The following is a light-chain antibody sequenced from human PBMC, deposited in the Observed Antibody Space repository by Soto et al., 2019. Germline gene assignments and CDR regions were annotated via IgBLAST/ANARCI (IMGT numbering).Light chain of an antibody. CDR3: HSYDSSLSGWV. J-gene: IGLJ3*02. Sequence: QSALTQPPSVSGAPGQRVTISCTGSSSNIGAGYDVHWYQQLPGTAPKLLIYGNSNRPSGVPDRFSGSKSGTSASLAITGLQAEDEADYYCHSYDSSLSGWVFGRGTKLTVL. CDR2: GNS. V-gene: IGLV1-40*01. CDR1: SSNIGAGYD.